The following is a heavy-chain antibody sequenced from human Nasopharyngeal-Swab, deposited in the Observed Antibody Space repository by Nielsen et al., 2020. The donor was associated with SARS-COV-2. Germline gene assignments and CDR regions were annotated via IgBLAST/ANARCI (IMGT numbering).Heavy chain of an antibody. D-gene: IGHD3-16*01. CDR3: ARDYTLFDY. Sequence: GGSLRLSCAASGFTFSSYWMSWVRQAPGKGLEWVAYIKEDGSEKYFVDSVKGRFTISRDNAKNSLYLQMNSLRAEDTAVYYCARDYTLFDYWGQGTLVTVSS. CDR1: GFTFSSYW. V-gene: IGHV3-7*05. CDR2: IKEDGSEK. J-gene: IGHJ4*02.